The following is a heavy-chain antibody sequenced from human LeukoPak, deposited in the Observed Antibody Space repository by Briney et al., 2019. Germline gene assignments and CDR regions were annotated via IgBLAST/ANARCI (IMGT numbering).Heavy chain of an antibody. J-gene: IGHJ6*03. Sequence: GGSLRLSCAASGFTFSTYLMSWVRQAPGKGLEWVANIKQDGSEKYYVDSVKGRFTISRDNARHSLYLQMNSLRVDDTAVYYCSKSGSYLIENYYFYYYIDVWGKGTTVTVSS. CDR2: IKQDGSEK. V-gene: IGHV3-7*01. CDR1: GFTFSTYL. CDR3: SKSGSYLIENYYFYYYIDV. D-gene: IGHD1-26*01.